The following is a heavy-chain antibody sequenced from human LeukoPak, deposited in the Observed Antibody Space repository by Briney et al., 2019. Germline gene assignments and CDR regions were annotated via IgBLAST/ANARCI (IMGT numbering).Heavy chain of an antibody. Sequence: WASVKVSCKASGYTFTGYYMHWVRQAPGQGLEWMGWINPNSGGTNYAQKFQGRVTMTRDTSISTAYMELSRLRSDDTAVYYCARAGMYYDSSGYYYPLGYWGQGTLVTVSS. J-gene: IGHJ4*02. CDR2: INPNSGGT. CDR3: ARAGMYYDSSGYYYPLGY. CDR1: GYTFTGYY. V-gene: IGHV1-2*02. D-gene: IGHD3-22*01.